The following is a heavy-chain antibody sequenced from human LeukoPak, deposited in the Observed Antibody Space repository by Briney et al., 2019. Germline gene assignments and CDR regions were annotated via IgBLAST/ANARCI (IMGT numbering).Heavy chain of an antibody. CDR1: GGSINNYY. J-gene: IGHJ4*02. CDR2: MYTSGST. V-gene: IGHV4-4*07. CDR3: ARFHSLTYYFDY. D-gene: IGHD3-9*01. Sequence: SETLSLTCTVSGGSINNYYWSWIRQPAGKGLEWIGRMYTSGSTNYNPSLRSRVTISVDTSKNQFSLKLSSVTAADTAVYYCARFHSLTYYFDYWGQGTLVTVSS.